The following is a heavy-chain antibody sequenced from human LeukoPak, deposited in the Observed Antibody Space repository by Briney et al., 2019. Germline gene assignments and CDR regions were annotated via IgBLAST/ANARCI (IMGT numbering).Heavy chain of an antibody. V-gene: IGHV1-18*01. CDR2: ISAYNGNT. D-gene: IGHD3-22*01. Sequence: ASVKVSCKASGYTFTSYGISWVRQAPGQGLEWMGWISAYNGNTNYAQKLQGRVTMTTDTSTSTAYMELRSLRSDDTAVYYCRRMPSITMIVVVIDPLFDYWGQGTLVTVSS. CDR1: GYTFTSYG. CDR3: RRMPSITMIVVVIDPLFDY. J-gene: IGHJ4*02.